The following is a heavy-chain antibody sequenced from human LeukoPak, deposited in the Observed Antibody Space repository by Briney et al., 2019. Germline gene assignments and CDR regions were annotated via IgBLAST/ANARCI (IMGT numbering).Heavy chain of an antibody. D-gene: IGHD2-2*01. V-gene: IGHV3-23*01. J-gene: IGHJ4*02. CDR3: AKANSLRGSAAPVDY. CDR1: GFTFSSYA. Sequence: GGSLRLSCAASGFTFSSYAMSWVRQAPGKGLEWVSAISGSGGSTYYADSVKGRFTISRDNSKNTLYLQMNSLRAEDTAVYYCAKANSLRGSAAPVDYWGQGTLVTVSS. CDR2: ISGSGGST.